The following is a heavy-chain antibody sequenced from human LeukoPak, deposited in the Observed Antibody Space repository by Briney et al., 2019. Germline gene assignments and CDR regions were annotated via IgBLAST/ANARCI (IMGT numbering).Heavy chain of an antibody. Sequence: ASVKVSCKASGYTFTTYFMHWVRQAPGQGLEWMGVINPSGGSTSYAQRFQGRLTMTRDTSTSTVYMELSSLRSEDTAVYHCARGRGSGTYSARDFDYWGQGNPGHRLL. D-gene: IGHD3-10*01. J-gene: IGHJ4*02. V-gene: IGHV1-46*01. CDR3: ARGRGSGTYSARDFDY. CDR1: GYTFTTYF. CDR2: INPSGGST.